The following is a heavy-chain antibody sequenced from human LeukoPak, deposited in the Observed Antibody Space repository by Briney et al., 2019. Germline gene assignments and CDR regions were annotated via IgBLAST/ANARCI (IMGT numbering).Heavy chain of an antibody. V-gene: IGHV4-39*01. CDR1: GGSISSYY. CDR3: AKHLGLDQLLSWFDP. J-gene: IGHJ5*02. Sequence: PSETLSLTCTVSGGSISSYYWSWIRQPPGQGLEWIGSIYYSGRTYYSPSLRSRVTIFVDTSKNQFSLNLSSVTAADTAVYYCAKHLGLDQLLSWFDPWGQGTLVTFSS. D-gene: IGHD2-2*01. CDR2: IYYSGRT.